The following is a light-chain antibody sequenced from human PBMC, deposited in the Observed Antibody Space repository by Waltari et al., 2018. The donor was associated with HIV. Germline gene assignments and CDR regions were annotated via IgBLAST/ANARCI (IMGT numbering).Light chain of an antibody. Sequence: QSALTQPASVSGSPGQSIAISCTGSTSDIGAYNYVSWFQQHPGKAPKIIIFEVSNRPSGVSNRCSGSKSGNTASLTISGLQAEDEADYYCSTYTGRGTDTVLFAGGTKLTVL. CDR3: STYTGRGTDTVL. CDR1: TSDIGAYNY. CDR2: EVS. J-gene: IGLJ2*01. V-gene: IGLV2-14*01.